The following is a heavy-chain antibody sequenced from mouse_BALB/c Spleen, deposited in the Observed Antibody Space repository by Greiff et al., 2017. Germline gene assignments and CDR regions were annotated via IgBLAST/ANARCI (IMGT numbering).Heavy chain of an antibody. Sequence: VHLVESGAELMKPGASVKISCKATGYTFSSYWIEWVKQRPGHGLEWIGVILPGSGSTSYNQKFQGKATLTVYKSSSTAYMHLNSLTAADSAVYYCARWGRLGAMDYWGQGTSVTVSS. V-gene: IGHV1-9*01. CDR1: GYTFSSYW. CDR2: ILPGSGST. J-gene: IGHJ4*01. D-gene: IGHD3-3*01. CDR3: ARWGRLGAMDY.